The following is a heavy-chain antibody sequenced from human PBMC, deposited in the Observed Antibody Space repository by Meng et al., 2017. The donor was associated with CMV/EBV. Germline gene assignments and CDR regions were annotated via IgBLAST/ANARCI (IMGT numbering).Heavy chain of an antibody. V-gene: IGHV3-30-3*01. Sequence: GESLKISCAASGFTFSSYAMHWVRQAPGKGLEWVAVISYDGSNKYYADSVKGRFTISRDNSKNTLYLQMNSLRAEDTAVYYCARSGLVALVGATKMGIYYYGMDVWGQGTTVTVSS. CDR3: ARSGLVALVGATKMGIYYYGMDV. CDR1: GFTFSSYA. D-gene: IGHD1-26*01. CDR2: ISYDGSNK. J-gene: IGHJ6*02.